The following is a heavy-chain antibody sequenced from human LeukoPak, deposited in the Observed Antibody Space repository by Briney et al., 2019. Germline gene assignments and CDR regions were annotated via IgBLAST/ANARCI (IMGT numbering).Heavy chain of an antibody. CDR3: ATDSSGYPRDYYGMDV. CDR1: GGSISSSNW. J-gene: IGHJ6*02. Sequence: SGTLSLTCAVSGGSISSSNWWSWVRQPPGKGLEWIGEIYHSGSTNYNPSLKSRVTISVDTSKNHFSLKLSSVTAADTAVYYCATDSSGYPRDYYGMDVWGQGTTVTVSS. CDR2: IYHSGST. D-gene: IGHD3-22*01. V-gene: IGHV4-4*02.